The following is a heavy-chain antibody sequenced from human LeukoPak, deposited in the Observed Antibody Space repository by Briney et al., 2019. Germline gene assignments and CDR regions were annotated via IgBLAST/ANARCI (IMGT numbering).Heavy chain of an antibody. CDR3: ARGTRVGYCSSTSCYAGTWWDY. V-gene: IGHV1-8*01. CDR1: GYTFTSYG. D-gene: IGHD2-2*01. Sequence: GASVKVSCKASGYTFTSYGISWVRQATGQGLEWMGWMNPNSGNTGYAQKFQGRVTMTRNTSISTAYMELSSLRSEDTAVYYCARGTRVGYCSSTSCYAGTWWDYWGQGTLVTVSS. J-gene: IGHJ4*02. CDR2: MNPNSGNT.